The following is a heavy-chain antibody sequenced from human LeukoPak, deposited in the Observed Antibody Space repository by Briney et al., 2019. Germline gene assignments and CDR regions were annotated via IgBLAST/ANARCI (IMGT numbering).Heavy chain of an antibody. CDR1: GNYW. D-gene: IGHD2-2*01. Sequence: GGSLRLSCAASGNYWMHWVRHAPGKGLVWVSHDSDGSWTSHADSVKGRFTISKDNAKNTVYLQMNNLRTEDTAVYYCVSFYETNWGRGTLVTVSS. V-gene: IGHV3-74*01. CDR3: VSFYETN. J-gene: IGHJ4*02. CDR2: DSDGSWT.